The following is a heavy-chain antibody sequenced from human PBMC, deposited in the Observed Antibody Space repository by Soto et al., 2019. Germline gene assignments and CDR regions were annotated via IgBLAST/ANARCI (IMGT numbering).Heavy chain of an antibody. CDR3: ARVPYGDYSD. D-gene: IGHD4-17*01. J-gene: IGHJ4*02. CDR1: GFIFSTYS. V-gene: IGHV3-21*01. Sequence: EVQLVESGGGLVKPGGSLRLSCAASGFIFSTYSMNWVRQAPGKGLEWVSSISSSSTYIYYADSVKGRFTISRDNARDSLYLQMNSLRAEDTAVYYCARVPYGDYSDWGQGTLVTVSS. CDR2: ISSSSTYI.